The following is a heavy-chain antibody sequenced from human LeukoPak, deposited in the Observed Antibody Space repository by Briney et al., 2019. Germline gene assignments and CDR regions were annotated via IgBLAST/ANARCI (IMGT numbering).Heavy chain of an antibody. CDR1: GFTFSSYA. CDR3: AREDIAVAGTYFDP. V-gene: IGHV3-30-3*01. CDR2: ISYDGSNK. J-gene: IGHJ5*02. D-gene: IGHD6-19*01. Sequence: GRSLRLSCAASGFTFSSYAMHWVRQAPGKGLEWVAVISYDGSNKYYADSVKGRFTISRDNSKNTLYLQMNSLRAEDTVVYYCAREDIAVAGTYFDPWGQGTLVTVSS.